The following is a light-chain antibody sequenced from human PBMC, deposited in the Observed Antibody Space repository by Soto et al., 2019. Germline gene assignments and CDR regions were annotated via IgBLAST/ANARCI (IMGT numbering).Light chain of an antibody. CDR3: ISYTSSSLYV. CDR1: SRDVGGYNY. J-gene: IGLJ1*01. Sequence: LTQPASVSESPGQSITISCTGTSRDVGGYNYVSWYQQHPGKAPELMIHDVSNRPSGVSNRFSGSKSGNTASLTISGLQAEDEAEYYCISYTSSSLYVFGTGTKVTVL. V-gene: IGLV2-14*01. CDR2: DVS.